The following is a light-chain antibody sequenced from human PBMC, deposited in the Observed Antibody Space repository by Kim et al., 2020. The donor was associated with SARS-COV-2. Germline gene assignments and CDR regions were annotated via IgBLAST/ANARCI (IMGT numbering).Light chain of an antibody. CDR2: DVS. Sequence: QSALTQPASVSGSPGQSITISCTGTSSDVGGYNYVSWYQQHPGKAPKLMIYDVSKRPSGVSNRFSGSKSGNTASLTISGLQGEDEADYYCSSYTSSSTFIFGTGTKVTVL. CDR1: SSDVGGYNY. CDR3: SSYTSSSTFI. V-gene: IGLV2-14*01. J-gene: IGLJ1*01.